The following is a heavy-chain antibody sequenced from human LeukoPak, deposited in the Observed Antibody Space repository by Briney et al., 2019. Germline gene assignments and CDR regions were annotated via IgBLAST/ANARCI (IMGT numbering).Heavy chain of an antibody. J-gene: IGHJ4*02. Sequence: PSETLSLTCTVSGGSISDYYWTRIRQPPENGLEWIAYIHSSGSTNYNPSLKSRVIISIDTSRSQLSLKLSSVTAADTAMYYCARIEGDNSLEYWGQGTLVTVSS. D-gene: IGHD3-16*01. CDR2: IHSSGST. CDR3: ARIEGDNSLEY. CDR1: GGSISDYY. V-gene: IGHV4-59*01.